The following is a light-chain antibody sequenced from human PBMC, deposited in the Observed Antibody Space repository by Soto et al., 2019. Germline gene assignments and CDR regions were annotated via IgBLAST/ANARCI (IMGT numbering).Light chain of an antibody. V-gene: IGLV1-44*01. J-gene: IGLJ2*01. CDR1: SSNIGIST. Sequence: QSVLTQPPSASGTPGQRVTISCSGSSSNIGISTVNWYHQLPGTAAKLPIYSNNQRPSGVPDRFSGSKSGTSASLAISGLQSEDEADYYCAAWDDSLNGVVFGGGTKLTVL. CDR2: SNN. CDR3: AAWDDSLNGVV.